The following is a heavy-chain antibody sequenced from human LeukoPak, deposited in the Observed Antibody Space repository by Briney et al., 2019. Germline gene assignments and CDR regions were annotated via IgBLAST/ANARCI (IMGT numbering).Heavy chain of an antibody. D-gene: IGHD4-23*01. Sequence: PSETLSLTCAVYGGSFSGYYWSWIRQPPGKGLEWIGEINHSGSTNYNPSLKSRVTISVDTSKNQFSLKLSSVTAADTAVYYCARDYGGNYFDYWGQGTLVTVSS. J-gene: IGHJ4*02. V-gene: IGHV4-34*01. CDR3: ARDYGGNYFDY. CDR2: INHSGST. CDR1: GGSFSGYY.